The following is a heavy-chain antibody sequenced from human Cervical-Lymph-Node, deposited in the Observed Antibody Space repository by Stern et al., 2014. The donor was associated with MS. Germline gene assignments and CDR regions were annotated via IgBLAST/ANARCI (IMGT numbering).Heavy chain of an antibody. J-gene: IGHJ4*02. Sequence: VQLVQSGAEVKKPGSSVKVSCKASGDTFSNCAMNWVRQAPGHGLEWMAGIITVFETPYYARRFQGIFTITANKSTSTAYMEMSSLRAEDTAVYYCASAPGVTALPTHFDYWGQGTLVTVSS. CDR2: IITVFETP. D-gene: IGHD2-21*02. V-gene: IGHV1-69*06. CDR3: ASAPGVTALPTHFDY. CDR1: GDTFSNCA.